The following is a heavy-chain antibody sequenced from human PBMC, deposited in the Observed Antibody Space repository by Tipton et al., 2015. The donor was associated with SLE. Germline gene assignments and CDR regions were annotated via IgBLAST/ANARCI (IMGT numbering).Heavy chain of an antibody. J-gene: IGHJ6*02. Sequence: SLRLSCAASGFTFSSYAMSWVRQAPGKGLEWVSAISGSGGSTYYADSVKGRFTISRDNAKNSLYLQMNSLGAEDTAVYYCARDSRSDFWGAFDYYGMDVWGQGTTVTVSS. CDR3: ARDSRSDFWGAFDYYGMDV. CDR1: GFTFSSYA. V-gene: IGHV3-23*01. D-gene: IGHD3-3*01. CDR2: ISGSGGST.